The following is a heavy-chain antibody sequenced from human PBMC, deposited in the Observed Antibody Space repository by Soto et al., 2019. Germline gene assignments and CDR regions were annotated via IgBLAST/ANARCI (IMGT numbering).Heavy chain of an antibody. CDR2: IYYSGST. J-gene: IGHJ4*02. V-gene: IGHV4-30-4*01. CDR3: ARSPNEYSSSYYFDY. D-gene: IGHD6-6*01. Sequence: SETLSLTCTVSGGSISSGDYYWSWIRQPPGKGLEWIGYIYYSGSTYYNPSLKSRVTISVDTSKNQFSLKLSSVTAADTAVYYCARSPNEYSSSYYFDYWGQGTLVTVSS. CDR1: GGSISSGDYY.